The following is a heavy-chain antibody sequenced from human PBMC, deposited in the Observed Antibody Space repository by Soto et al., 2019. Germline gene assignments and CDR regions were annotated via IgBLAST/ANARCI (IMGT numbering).Heavy chain of an antibody. CDR2: IYYSGST. Sequence: TLSLSCIVSGGSVSSGSYYWCWIRQPPGKGLEWIGYIYYSGSTNYNPSLKSRVTISVDTSQNQFSLKLSSVTAVDTAVYYCARVRYFFISSGDFAKIDTWGQ. CDR1: GGSVSSGSYY. J-gene: IGHJ5*01. V-gene: IGHV4-61*01. CDR3: ARVRYFFISSGDFAKIDT. D-gene: IGHD3-22*01.